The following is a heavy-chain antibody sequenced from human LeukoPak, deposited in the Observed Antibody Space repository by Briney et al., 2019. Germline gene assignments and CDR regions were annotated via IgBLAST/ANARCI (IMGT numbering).Heavy chain of an antibody. J-gene: IGHJ5*02. V-gene: IGHV4-31*03. Sequence: PSETLSLTCTVSVGSISSGGYYWSWIRPHPGKGMEWVGYIYYSGSTYYNPSLKSRVTISVDTSKNQLSLKLSSVTAADTALYYCARYPGIAAAGRFNWFDPWGQGTLVTVSS. CDR1: VGSISSGGYY. D-gene: IGHD6-13*01. CDR2: IYYSGST. CDR3: ARYPGIAAAGRFNWFDP.